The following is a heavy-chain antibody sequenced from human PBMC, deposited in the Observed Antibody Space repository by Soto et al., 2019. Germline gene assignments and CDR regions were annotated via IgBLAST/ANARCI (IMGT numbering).Heavy chain of an antibody. CDR1: VFTFTTYA. D-gene: IGHD1-26*01. V-gene: IGHV3-23*01. CDR3: AKSGGTYYGPNYFDY. CDR2: ISGTGGTT. J-gene: IGHJ4*02. Sequence: GSLRLSCAASVFTFTTYAISWVRQAPGKGLEWVSAISGTGGTTYYTDSVKGRFTISRDNSKNTLFLHMNSLRAEDSAVYYCAKSGGTYYGPNYFDYWGQGTLVTVSS.